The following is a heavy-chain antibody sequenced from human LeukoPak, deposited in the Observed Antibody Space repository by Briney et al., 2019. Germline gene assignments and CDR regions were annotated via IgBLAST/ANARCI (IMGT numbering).Heavy chain of an antibody. CDR1: GFTFSSYG. CDR2: IRGSGGST. J-gene: IGHJ6*04. V-gene: IGHV3-23*01. Sequence: GGSLRLSCAASGFTFSSYGMSWVRQAPGKGLEWVSAIRGSGGSTYYADSVKGRFTISRDNDKNSLYLQMNRLRAEDTAVYYCAELGITMIGGVWGKGTTVTISS. CDR3: AELGITMIGGV. D-gene: IGHD3-10*02.